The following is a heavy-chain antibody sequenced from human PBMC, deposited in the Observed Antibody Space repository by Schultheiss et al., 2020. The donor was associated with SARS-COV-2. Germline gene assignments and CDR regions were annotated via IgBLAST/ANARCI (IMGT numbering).Heavy chain of an antibody. Sequence: GGSLRLSCAASGFTFSDYYMSWIRQAPGKGLEWVSYISSSGSTIYYADSVKGRFTISRDNAKNSLYLQMNSLRAEDTAVYYCARENIAASRGAMDVWGQGTTVTVSS. J-gene: IGHJ6*02. CDR1: GFTFSDYY. D-gene: IGHD6-6*01. V-gene: IGHV3-11*04. CDR3: ARENIAASRGAMDV. CDR2: ISSSGSTI.